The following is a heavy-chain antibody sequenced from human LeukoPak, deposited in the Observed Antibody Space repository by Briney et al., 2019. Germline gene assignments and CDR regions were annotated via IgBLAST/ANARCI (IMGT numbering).Heavy chain of an antibody. D-gene: IGHD1-26*01. V-gene: IGHV1-46*01. CDR1: GYTFTIYY. CDR2: INPRGGST. Sequence: ASVKVSCKASGYTFTIYYMHWVRQAPGQGLEWMGIINPRGGSTSYAQKFQGRVTMTRDMSTSTVYMELSSLRSEDTAVYYCERDWVYSGSYEGLDYWGQGTLVTVSS. CDR3: ERDWVYSGSYEGLDY. J-gene: IGHJ4*02.